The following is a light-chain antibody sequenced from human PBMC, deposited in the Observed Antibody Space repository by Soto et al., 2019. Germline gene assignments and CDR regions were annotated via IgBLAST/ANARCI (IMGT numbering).Light chain of an antibody. CDR1: NNDVGSYNL. V-gene: IGLV2-23*01. J-gene: IGLJ2*01. CDR2: EGN. Sequence: QSALTQPASVSGSPGQSITISCTGTNNDVGSYNLVSWYQQYPGKAPKVMLYEGNKRPSGVSNRFSASKSGNTASLTISGLQAEDEADYYCSSYAGSTIYVVFGGGTQLTVL. CDR3: SSYAGSTIYVV.